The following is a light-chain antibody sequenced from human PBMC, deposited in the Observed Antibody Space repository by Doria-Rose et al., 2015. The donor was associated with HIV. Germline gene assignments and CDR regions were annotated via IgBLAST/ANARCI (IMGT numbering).Light chain of an antibody. CDR1: QRVKSSY. Sequence: TQSPGTLSLSPGERATLSCRASQRVKSSYLAWYQQKPGQAPRLLIYDVSTRATGIPDRFSGSGSGTDFTLTISRLEPEDVAVYYCRQYGTSRGTFGQGTRLEIK. V-gene: IGKV3-20*01. J-gene: IGKJ5*01. CDR3: RQYGTSRGT. CDR2: DVS.